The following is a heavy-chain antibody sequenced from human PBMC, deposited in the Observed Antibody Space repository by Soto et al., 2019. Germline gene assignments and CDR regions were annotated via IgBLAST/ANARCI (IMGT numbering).Heavy chain of an antibody. D-gene: IGHD1-7*01. J-gene: IGHJ6*02. V-gene: IGHV3-30*18. CDR3: AKAGAGLELLTYYYYGMDV. CDR2: ISYDGSNK. Sequence: HPGGSLRLSCAASGFTFSSYGMHWVRQAPGKGLEWVAVISYDGSNKYYADSVKGRFTISRDNSKNTLYLQMNSLRAEDTAVYYCAKAGAGLELLTYYYYGMDVWGQGTTVTVSS. CDR1: GFTFSSYG.